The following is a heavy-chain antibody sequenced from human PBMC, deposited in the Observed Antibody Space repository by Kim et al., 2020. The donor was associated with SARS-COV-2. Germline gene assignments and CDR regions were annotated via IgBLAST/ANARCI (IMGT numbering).Heavy chain of an antibody. CDR3: ARVHPRDHEVVY. CDR2: TYYSGST. V-gene: IGHV4-61*01. CDR1: GGSVSSGSYY. J-gene: IGHJ4*02. D-gene: IGHD2-15*01. Sequence: SETLSHTCTVSGGSVSSGSYYWSWIRQPPGEGLEWIGYTYYSGSTNYNPSLKSRVTISVDTSKNQFSLKLSSVTAADTAVYYCARVHPRDHEVVYWGQGTLVTVSS.